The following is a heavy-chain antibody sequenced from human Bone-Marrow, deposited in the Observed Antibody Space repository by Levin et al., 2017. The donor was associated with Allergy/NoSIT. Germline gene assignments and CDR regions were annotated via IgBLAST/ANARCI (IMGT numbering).Heavy chain of an antibody. J-gene: IGHJ4*02. CDR3: AKGWSVGIAAHLDY. CDR1: GFTFSHYA. CDR2: ISGSGGRT. D-gene: IGHD6-13*01. Sequence: GGSLRLSCAATGFTFSHYAMSWVRQAPGKALEWVSGISGSGGRTYYRDSVKGRFTISRNNSANTLSLEMTNLTADDTATYFCAKGWSVGIAAHLDYWGQGTLLAVSS. V-gene: IGHV3-23*01.